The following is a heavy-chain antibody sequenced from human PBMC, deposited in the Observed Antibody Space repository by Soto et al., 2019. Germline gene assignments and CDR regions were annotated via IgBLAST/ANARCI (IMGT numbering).Heavy chain of an antibody. CDR3: AKASESYYYDSSGPPIGFDY. D-gene: IGHD3-22*01. V-gene: IGHV1-18*01. CDR1: CYTLTHYG. J-gene: IGHJ4*02. Sequence: GAPVKVSRQASCYTLTHYGISWVRQAPRQRAEGMGWISAYNGNTNYAQKLQGRVTMTTDTSTSTAYMELRSLRSDDTAVYYCAKASESYYYDSSGPPIGFDYWGQGTLVTVSS. CDR2: ISAYNGNT.